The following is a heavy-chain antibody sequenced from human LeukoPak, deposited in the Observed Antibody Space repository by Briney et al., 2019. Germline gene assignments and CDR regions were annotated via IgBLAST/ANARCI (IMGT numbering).Heavy chain of an antibody. CDR1: GFTFSSYG. CDR2: TRYDGSNK. D-gene: IGHD2-2*01. CDR3: AKEGTSYYYMDV. Sequence: GGSLRLSCAASGFTFSSYGMHWVRQAPGKGLDWVAFTRYDGSNKYYADSVKGRFTISRDNSKNTLYLQMNSLRAEDTAVYYCAKEGTSYYYMDVWGKGTTVTVSS. J-gene: IGHJ6*03. V-gene: IGHV3-30*02.